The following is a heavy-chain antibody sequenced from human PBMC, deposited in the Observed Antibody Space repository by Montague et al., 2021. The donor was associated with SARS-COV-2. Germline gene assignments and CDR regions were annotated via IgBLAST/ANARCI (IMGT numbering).Heavy chain of an antibody. CDR2: IYSGGST. J-gene: IGHJ5*02. CDR3: ARDKAGPTGGGWFDP. V-gene: IGHV3-66*01. CDR1: GFTVSSNY. D-gene: IGHD1-26*01. Sequence: SLRLSSAASGFTVSSNYMSWVRQAPGKGLEWVSVIYSGGSTYYADSVKGRFTISRDNSKNTLYLQMNRLRAEDTAVYYCARDKAGPTGGGWFDPWGQGTLVTVSS.